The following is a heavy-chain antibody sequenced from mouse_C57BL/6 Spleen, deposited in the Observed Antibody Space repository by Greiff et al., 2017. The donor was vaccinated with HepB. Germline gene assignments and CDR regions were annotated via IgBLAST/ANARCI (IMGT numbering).Heavy chain of an antibody. D-gene: IGHD2-5*01. J-gene: IGHJ1*03. CDR2: INPNYGTT. CDR3: ARGDYSNQGGYFDV. CDR1: GYSFTDYN. Sequence: VHVKQSGPELVKPGASVKISCKASGYSFTDYNMNWVKQSNGKSLEWIGVINPNYGTTSYNQKFKGKATLTVDQSSSTAYMQLNSLTSEDSAVYYCARGDYSNQGGYFDVWGTGTTVTVSS. V-gene: IGHV1-39*01.